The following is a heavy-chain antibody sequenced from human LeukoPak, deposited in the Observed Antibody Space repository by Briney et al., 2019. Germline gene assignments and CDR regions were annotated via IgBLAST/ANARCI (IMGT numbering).Heavy chain of an antibody. V-gene: IGHV3-48*04. CDR1: GFTFSSDS. Sequence: GGSLRLSCAASGFTFSSDSMNWVRQAPGKGLEWVSYISSSGSTIYYADSVKGRFTISRDNAKNSLYLQMNSLRAEDTAVYYCAELGITMIGGVWGKGTTVTISS. J-gene: IGHJ6*04. CDR2: ISSSGSTI. CDR3: AELGITMIGGV. D-gene: IGHD3-10*02.